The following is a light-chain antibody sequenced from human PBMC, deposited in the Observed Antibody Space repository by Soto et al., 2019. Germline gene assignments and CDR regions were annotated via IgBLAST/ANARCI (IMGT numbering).Light chain of an antibody. CDR1: SSDVGGYAY. CDR2: EVS. CDR3: SSYTSSTTPV. J-gene: IGLJ2*01. Sequence: QSALTQPASVSGSPGQTITISCTGTSSDVGGYAYVSWYQQYPGKVPKLVISEVSNRPSGVSHRFSGSRSGHTASLTISGLQAEDEADYHCSSYTSSTTPVFGGGTKVTVL. V-gene: IGLV2-14*01.